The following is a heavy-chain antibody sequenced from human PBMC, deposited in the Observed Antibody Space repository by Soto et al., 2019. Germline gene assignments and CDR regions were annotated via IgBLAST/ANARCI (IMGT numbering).Heavy chain of an antibody. Sequence: PSETLSLTCTVSGGSISSYYWSWIRQPPGKGLEWIGYIYYSGSTNYNPSLKSRVTISVDTSKNQFSLKLSSVTAADTAVYYCARGSSSWYSETYNWFDPWGQGTLVTVSS. CDR3: ARGSSSWYSETYNWFDP. D-gene: IGHD6-13*01. CDR1: GGSISSYY. CDR2: IYYSGST. J-gene: IGHJ5*02. V-gene: IGHV4-59*01.